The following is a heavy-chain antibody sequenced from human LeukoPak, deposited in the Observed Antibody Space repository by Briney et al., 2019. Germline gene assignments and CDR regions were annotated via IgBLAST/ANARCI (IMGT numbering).Heavy chain of an antibody. CDR2: ISYDGSNK. D-gene: IGHD3-22*01. CDR1: GFTFSSYG. V-gene: IGHV3-30*18. Sequence: GRSLRLSCAASGFTFSSYGMHWVRQAPGKGLEWVTVISYDGSNKYYADSVKGRFTISRDNSKNTLYLQMNSLRAEDTAVYYCAKTPYYDSSGYYDSWGQGTLVTVSS. J-gene: IGHJ5*01. CDR3: AKTPYYDSSGYYDS.